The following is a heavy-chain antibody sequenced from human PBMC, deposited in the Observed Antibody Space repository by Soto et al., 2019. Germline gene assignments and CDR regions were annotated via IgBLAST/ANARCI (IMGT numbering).Heavy chain of an antibody. CDR3: ARGWGYSS. V-gene: IGHV3-13*01. CDR1: GFTFSTYE. CDR2: IGTVGDR. D-gene: IGHD5-18*01. Sequence: EVQLEESGGGLAQPGGSLRLSCTASGFTFSTYEMHWVRQVTGKGLEWVSTIGTVGDRYYPGSVKGRFTISRENAKNSFYLQMNSLRAEDTAVYYCARGWGYSSWGQGTLVTVSS. J-gene: IGHJ4*02.